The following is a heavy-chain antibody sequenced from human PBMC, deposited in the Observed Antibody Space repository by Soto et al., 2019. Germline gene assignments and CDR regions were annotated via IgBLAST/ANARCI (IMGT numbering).Heavy chain of an antibody. D-gene: IGHD6-13*01. CDR1: GFTFSSYA. V-gene: IGHV3-23*01. CDR2: ISGSGGST. J-gene: IGHJ4*02. Sequence: EVQLLESGGGLVQPGGSLRLSCAASGFTFSSYAMSWVRQAPGKGLEWVSAISGSGGSTYYEDSVKGRFTISRDNSKNTLYLQMNSLRAEDTAVYYCAKDKRPSRDSSSWYCDYWGQGTLVTVSS. CDR3: AKDKRPSRDSSSWYCDY.